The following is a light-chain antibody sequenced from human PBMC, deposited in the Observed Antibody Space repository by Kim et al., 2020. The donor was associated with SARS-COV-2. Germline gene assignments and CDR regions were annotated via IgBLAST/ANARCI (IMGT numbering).Light chain of an antibody. CDR1: QSFSSY. J-gene: IGKJ1*01. CDR2: AAS. V-gene: IGKV1-39*01. Sequence: DIQMTQSPSSLSASVGDRVTITCRASQSFSSYLNWYQQKPGKAPKLLIYAASSLQSGVPSRFSGSGSGTDFTLTISSLQPEDFATYYCQQRYSTPNTFGQGTKVDIK. CDR3: QQRYSTPNT.